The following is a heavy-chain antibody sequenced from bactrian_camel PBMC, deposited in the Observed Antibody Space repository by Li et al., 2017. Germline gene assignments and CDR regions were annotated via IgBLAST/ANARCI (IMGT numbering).Heavy chain of an antibody. V-gene: IGHV3S40*01. D-gene: IGHD3*01. CDR3: VSSGWDW. CDR1: GFTFSSYS. J-gene: IGHJ4*01. CDR2: IYSNGGRT. Sequence: DVQLVESGGGLVQPGGSLRLTCVTSGFTFSSYSMTWVRQAPGKGLEWVARIYSNGGRTYYADSVKGRFTISIDNAKNTVYLQMNTLEPDDTAVYSCVSSGWDWWDQGTQVTVS.